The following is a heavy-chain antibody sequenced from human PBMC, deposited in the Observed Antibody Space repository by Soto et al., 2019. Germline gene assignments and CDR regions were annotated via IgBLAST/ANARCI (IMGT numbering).Heavy chain of an antibody. CDR1: GYTFTSYG. V-gene: IGHV1-18*01. J-gene: IGHJ4*02. D-gene: IGHD6-6*01. CDR2: ISAYNGNT. CDR3: ARDQYSSSSGDFDY. Sequence: GASVKVSCKASGYTFTSYGISWVRQAPGQGLEWMGWISAYNGNTNYAQKLQGRVTMTTDTSTSTAYMELRSLRSDDTAVYYCARDQYSSSSGDFDYWGQGTLVTVSS.